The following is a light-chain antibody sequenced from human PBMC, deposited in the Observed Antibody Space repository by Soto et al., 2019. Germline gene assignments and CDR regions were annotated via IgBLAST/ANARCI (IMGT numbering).Light chain of an antibody. CDR3: QTWGTGIWV. Sequence: QPVLTQSPSASASLGASVKLTCTLSSGYSGHAIAWHQQQPEKGPRYLMKVNSDGSHDGGDGLPDRFSGSSSGAERYLTISSLQSEDEADYYCQTWGTGIWVFGGGTKVTVL. V-gene: IGLV4-69*01. J-gene: IGLJ3*02. CDR1: SGYSGHA. CDR2: VNSDGSH.